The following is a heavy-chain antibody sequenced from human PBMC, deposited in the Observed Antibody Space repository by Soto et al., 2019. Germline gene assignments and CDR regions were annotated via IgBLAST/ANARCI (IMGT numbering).Heavy chain of an antibody. J-gene: IGHJ4*02. D-gene: IGHD3-16*02. V-gene: IGHV1-8*01. CDR1: GYTFTSYD. CDR3: VSAVVAVILTN. CDR2: MNPNSGNT. Sequence: QVQLVQSGAEVKKPGASVKVSCKASGYTFTSYDINWVRQATGQGLEWMGWMNPNSGNTAYAQKFQGRVTMTRNTSLSTAAMVPSSLRSDDPAVYYCVSAVVAVILTNWGQGTLVTFSS.